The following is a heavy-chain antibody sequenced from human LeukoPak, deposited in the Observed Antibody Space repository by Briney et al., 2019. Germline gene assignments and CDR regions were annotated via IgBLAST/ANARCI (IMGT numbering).Heavy chain of an antibody. CDR1: RFTFSTYA. CDR3: ARDRVIAAAGNDAFDI. V-gene: IGHV3-53*01. D-gene: IGHD6-13*01. CDR2: IYSGGST. J-gene: IGHJ3*02. Sequence: GGSLRLSCAASRFTFSTYAMSWVRQAPGKGLEWVSVIYSGGSTYYADSVKGRFTISRDNSKNTLYLQMNSLRAEDTAVYYCARDRVIAAAGNDAFDIWGQGTMVTVSS.